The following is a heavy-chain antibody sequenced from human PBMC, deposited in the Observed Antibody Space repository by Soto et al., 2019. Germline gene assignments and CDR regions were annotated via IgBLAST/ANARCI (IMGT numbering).Heavy chain of an antibody. Sequence: QVQLVHSGAAVKKPGASVKVSCKASGYTFTSYGFSWVRQAPGQGLEWMGWISAYNGNTNYAQKLQGRVTMTTDTSTSTAYMELRSLRSDDTAVYYCASYHLNSYYYGMDVWGQGTTVTVSS. J-gene: IGHJ6*02. CDR2: ISAYNGNT. V-gene: IGHV1-18*01. CDR1: GYTFTSYG. CDR3: ASYHLNSYYYGMDV.